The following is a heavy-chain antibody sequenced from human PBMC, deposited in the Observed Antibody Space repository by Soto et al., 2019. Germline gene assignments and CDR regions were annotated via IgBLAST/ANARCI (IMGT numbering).Heavy chain of an antibody. CDR3: ARSIVVVTSFDY. V-gene: IGHV1-3*01. CDR2: INAGNGNT. D-gene: IGHD3-22*01. CDR1: GYTFTSYA. Sequence: ASVKVSCKASGYTFTSYAMHWVRQAPGQRLEWMGWINAGNGNTKYSQKYQGRVTITRDTSASTAYMELSSLRSEDTAVYYCARSIVVVTSFDYWGQGTLVTVSS. J-gene: IGHJ4*02.